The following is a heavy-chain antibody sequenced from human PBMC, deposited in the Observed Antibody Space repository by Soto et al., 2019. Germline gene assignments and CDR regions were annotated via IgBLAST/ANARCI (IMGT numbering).Heavy chain of an antibody. CDR1: GDSISKTTSY. V-gene: IGHV4-39*01. D-gene: IGHD2-2*01. CDR3: ARRVGSCSGTSCNGWFDP. CDR2: IYHSGST. J-gene: IGHJ5*02. Sequence: PSETLSLTCSVSGDSISKTTSYWGWIRQPPGKGLEWIGTIYHSGSTYYNPSLMSRVTLSVDKSKNQFSLKLNSVTAADTAVYYCARRVGSCSGTSCNGWFDPWGQGXLVTVYS.